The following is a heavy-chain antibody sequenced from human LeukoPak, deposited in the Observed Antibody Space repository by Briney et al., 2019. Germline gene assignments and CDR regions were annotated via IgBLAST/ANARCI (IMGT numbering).Heavy chain of an antibody. CDR1: GFTVSSNY. CDR2: IYSGGST. V-gene: IGHV3-66*01. Sequence: GGSLRLSCAASGFTVSSNYMSWVRQAPGKGLEWVSVIYSGGSTYFADSVKGRFTISRDNSKNTLYLQMNSLRAEDTAVYYCARACPPYYYGMDVWGQGTTVTVSS. CDR3: ARACPPYYYGMDV. J-gene: IGHJ6*02.